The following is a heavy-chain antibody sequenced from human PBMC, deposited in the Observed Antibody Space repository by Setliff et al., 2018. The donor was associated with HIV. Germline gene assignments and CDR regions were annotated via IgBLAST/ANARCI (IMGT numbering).Heavy chain of an antibody. CDR1: GYIFSSYT. CDR2: FDPEDGET. D-gene: IGHD3-16*02. Sequence: GASVKVSCKASGYIFSSYTMHWVRQAPGKGLEWMGGFDPEDGETIYAQKFQGRVTITTDESTRTAYMELSRLGSEDTAVYYCARDTGGEITFGGVIVNYYYYMDVWGKGTTVTVSS. V-gene: IGHV1-24*01. J-gene: IGHJ6*03. CDR3: ARDTGGEITFGGVIVNYYYYMDV.